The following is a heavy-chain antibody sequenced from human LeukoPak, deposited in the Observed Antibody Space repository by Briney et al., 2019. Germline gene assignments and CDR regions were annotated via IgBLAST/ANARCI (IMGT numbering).Heavy chain of an antibody. CDR3: ARGGQWEDSFFDYYYMDV. CDR2: IYTSGST. V-gene: IGHV4-61*02. J-gene: IGHJ6*03. CDR1: GGSINSGSYY. D-gene: IGHD1-26*01. Sequence: PSQTLSLTCTVSGGSINSGSYYWSWIRQPAGKGLEWIGRIYTSGSTNYNPSLKSRVTMSVDTSKNQFSLKLSSVTAADTAVYYCARGGQWEDSFFDYYYMDVWDKGTTVTISS.